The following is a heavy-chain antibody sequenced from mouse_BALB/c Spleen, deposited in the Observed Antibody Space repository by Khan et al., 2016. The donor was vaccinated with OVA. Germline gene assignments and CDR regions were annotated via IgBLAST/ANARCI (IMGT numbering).Heavy chain of an antibody. CDR2: FSSDSNTI. CDR3: ARANWAWFAY. CDR1: GFSFSSFG. Sequence: EVELVESGGGLVQPGGSRKLSCAASGFSFSSFGMHWVRQAPEKGLEWVAYFSSDSNTIYYVDTVKGRFTISRDNPKNTLFLQMTSLRSEDTAMYYCARANWAWFAYWGQGTLVTVSA. J-gene: IGHJ3*01. D-gene: IGHD4-1*01. V-gene: IGHV5-17*02.